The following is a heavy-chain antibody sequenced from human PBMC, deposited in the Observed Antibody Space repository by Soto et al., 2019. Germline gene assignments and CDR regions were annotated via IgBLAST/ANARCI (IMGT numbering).Heavy chain of an antibody. V-gene: IGHV3-23*01. CDR2: ILVGGST. CDR3: AKATATGGGAFDI. Sequence: LRLSCAASGFTCSSYDMSWVRQAPGKGLEWVSTILVGGSTHYPDSVKGRFTISRDNSKNTVFLQMNSLTAGDTAVYYCAKATATGGGAFDICGHGTMATVSS. D-gene: IGHD2-8*02. CDR1: GFTCSSYD. J-gene: IGHJ3*02.